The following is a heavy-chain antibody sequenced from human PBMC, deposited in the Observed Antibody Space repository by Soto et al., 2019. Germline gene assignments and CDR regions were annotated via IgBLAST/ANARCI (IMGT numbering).Heavy chain of an antibody. CDR3: ARRFSSSSWDHYYYGMDV. V-gene: IGHV5-51*01. J-gene: IGHJ6*02. D-gene: IGHD6-13*01. CDR1: GDSFTSYW. CDR2: IYPGDSDT. Sequence: GESLKIFCRGSGDSFTSYWIGWVRQRTGKGLEWMGIIYPGDSDTRYSPSVQPQVPISADKSISTAYLRCSSLRASVTAMYYCARRFSSSSWDHYYYGMDVWGQGTTVTVSS.